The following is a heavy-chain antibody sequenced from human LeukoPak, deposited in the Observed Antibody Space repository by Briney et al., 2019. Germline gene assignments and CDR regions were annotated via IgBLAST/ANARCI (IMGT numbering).Heavy chain of an antibody. CDR1: GGSISGYS. CDR2: FHNSRTT. D-gene: IGHD3-10*01. CDR3: ARGHLGLSP. Sequence: PSETLSLTGTVSGGSISGYSWTWIRQPPGQGLEWIGYFHNSRTTSYNPSLTGRVIISVDTAMDQISLKLNSVTAADTAVYYCARGHLGLSPWGQGTLVTVSS. V-gene: IGHV4-59*01. J-gene: IGHJ5*02.